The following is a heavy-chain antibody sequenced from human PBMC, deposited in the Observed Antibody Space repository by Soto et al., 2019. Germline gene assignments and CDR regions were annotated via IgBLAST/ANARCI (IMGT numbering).Heavy chain of an antibody. CDR2: IIPILGIA. J-gene: IGHJ5*02. CDR3: ALPSSQLLAFDP. V-gene: IGHV1-69*02. CDR1: GGTFSSYT. D-gene: IGHD2-2*01. Sequence: QVQLVQSGAEVKKPGSSVKVSCKASGGTFSSYTISWVRQAPGQGLEWMGRIIPILGIANYAQKFQGRVTITADKSTSTAYMELSSLRSEDTAVYYCALPSSQLLAFDPWGQGTLVTVSS.